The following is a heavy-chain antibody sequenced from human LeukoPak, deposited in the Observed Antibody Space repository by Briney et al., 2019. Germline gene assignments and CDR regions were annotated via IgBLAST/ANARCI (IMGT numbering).Heavy chain of an antibody. V-gene: IGHV3-23*01. Sequence: GESLRLSCAASGFTFSTYALSWVRQAPGKGLEWVSSIRGSDGSTYYADSVKGRFVISRDNSKNTLYLQMNSLRAEDTAVYYCAKDVYGDYGGLDYWGQGTLVTVSS. CDR3: AKDVYGDYGGLDY. CDR2: IRGSDGST. J-gene: IGHJ4*02. CDR1: GFTFSTYA. D-gene: IGHD4-17*01.